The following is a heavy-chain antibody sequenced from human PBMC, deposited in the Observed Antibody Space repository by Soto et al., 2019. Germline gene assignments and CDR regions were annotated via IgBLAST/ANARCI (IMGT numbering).Heavy chain of an antibody. CDR2: INPSGGST. Sequence: SVKVSCQSSGYAFTSYYMHLVRQAPGQGLEWMGIINPSGGSTSYAQKFQGRVTMTRDTSTSTVYMEMRSLSSEDTAVYYCARAHQAARRDSVEYYYYGVDVWGQGTTVTVSS. J-gene: IGHJ6*02. CDR3: ARAHQAARRDSVEYYYYGVDV. CDR1: GYAFTSYY. D-gene: IGHD6-6*01. V-gene: IGHV1-46*01.